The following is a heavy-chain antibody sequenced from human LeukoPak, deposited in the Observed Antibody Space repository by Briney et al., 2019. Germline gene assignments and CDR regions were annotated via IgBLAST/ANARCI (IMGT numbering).Heavy chain of an antibody. CDR3: AAPEYSSSGLDY. Sequence: SETLSLTCAVYGGSFSGYYWSWIRQPPGKGLEWIGEINHSGSTNYNPSLKSRVTISVDTSKNQFSLKLSSVTAADTAVYYCAAPEYSSSGLDYWGQGILVTVSS. J-gene: IGHJ4*02. D-gene: IGHD6-6*01. CDR1: GGSFSGYY. CDR2: INHSGST. V-gene: IGHV4-34*01.